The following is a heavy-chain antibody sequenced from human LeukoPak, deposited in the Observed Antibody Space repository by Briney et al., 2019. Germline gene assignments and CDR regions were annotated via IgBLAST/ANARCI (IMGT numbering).Heavy chain of an antibody. V-gene: IGHV4-59*08. CDR3: ARQVYGGYESAYSLDY. CDR2: ICYSGST. J-gene: IGHJ4*02. CDR1: GGSISSYY. D-gene: IGHD5-12*01. Sequence: PSETLSLTCTVSGGSISSYYWSWIRQPPGKGLEWIGYICYSGSTNYNPSLKSRVTISLDTSKNQFSLKLSSVTAADTAVYYCARQVYGGYESAYSLDYWGKGTLVTVSS.